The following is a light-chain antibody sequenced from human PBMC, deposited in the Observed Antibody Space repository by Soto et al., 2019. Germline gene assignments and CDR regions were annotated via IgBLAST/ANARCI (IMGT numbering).Light chain of an antibody. V-gene: IGKV3-20*01. J-gene: IGKJ4*02. CDR2: GAS. CDR3: HQYGSSPLT. Sequence: EIVLTQSPGTLSLSPGERATLSCRASQSVSSSYLAWYQQKPGQAPRLLIYGASSRATGIPDRFSGSGSGTDVTLTISRLEPEDFAVFYCHQYGSSPLTFGGGPKVEIK. CDR1: QSVSSSY.